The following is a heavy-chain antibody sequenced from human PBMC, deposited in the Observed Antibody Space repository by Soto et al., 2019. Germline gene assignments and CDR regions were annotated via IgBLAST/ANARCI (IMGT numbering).Heavy chain of an antibody. D-gene: IGHD3-3*01. CDR3: ARGAFGAYYLDF. J-gene: IGHJ4*02. CDR1: GFTFSTYW. Sequence: EVQLVESGGGLVQPGGSLRLSCAASGFTFSTYWIHWVRQAPGKGLVWVSRMTGDGSTTNYADSVTGRFTISRDNAKNTLYLQMSSLTAEDTAVSGCARGAFGAYYLDFWGQGTLVTVSS. V-gene: IGHV3-74*01. CDR2: MTGDGSTT.